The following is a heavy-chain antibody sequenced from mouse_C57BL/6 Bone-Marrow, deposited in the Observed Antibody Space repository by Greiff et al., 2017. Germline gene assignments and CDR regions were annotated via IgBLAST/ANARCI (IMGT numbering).Heavy chain of an antibody. Sequence: VQLQQSGPELVKPGASVKISCKASGYSFTDYNMNWVKQSNGKSLEWIGVINPNDGTTSYNQKFKGKATLTVDQSTSTAYMQRNSLTSEDSAVYYGARGYDYDYAMDYWGQGTSVTVSS. CDR2: INPNDGTT. V-gene: IGHV1-39*01. CDR3: ARGYDYDYAMDY. J-gene: IGHJ4*01. D-gene: IGHD2-4*01. CDR1: GYSFTDYN.